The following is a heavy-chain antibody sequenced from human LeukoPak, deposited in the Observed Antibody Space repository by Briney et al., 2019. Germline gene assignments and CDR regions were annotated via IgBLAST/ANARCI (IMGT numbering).Heavy chain of an antibody. V-gene: IGHV1-2*02. D-gene: IGHD5-12*01. J-gene: IGHJ5*02. Sequence: WASVKASCKASGYTFTDYYIHWVRQAPGQGLEWMGWINPNSGGTKYAQKFQGRVTMTTDTSISTAYMEMSRLTSDDTAVYYCARDAHNGYEFHDWFDPWGQGALVTVSS. CDR3: ARDAHNGYEFHDWFDP. CDR1: GYTFTDYY. CDR2: INPNSGGT.